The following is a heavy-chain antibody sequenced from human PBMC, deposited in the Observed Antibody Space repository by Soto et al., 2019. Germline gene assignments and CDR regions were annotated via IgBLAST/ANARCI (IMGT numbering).Heavy chain of an antibody. D-gene: IGHD6-13*01. V-gene: IGHV4-4*02. J-gene: IGHJ4*02. CDR2: IYYSGNP. Sequence: QVQLQESGPGLVKPSGTLSLTCAVSGGSITSNNWWSWVRQPPGKGLAWIGEIYYSGNPNYNPSLRGRVSMSVDKSQNQFSLWLTSVTAADTAVYYCARGFGHTSSWYFDLWGQGILITVSS. CDR1: GGSITSNNW. CDR3: ARGFGHTSSWYFDL.